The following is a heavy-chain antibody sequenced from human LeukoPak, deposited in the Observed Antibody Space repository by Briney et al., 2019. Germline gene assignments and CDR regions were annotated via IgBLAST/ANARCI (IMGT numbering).Heavy chain of an antibody. D-gene: IGHD2-15*01. CDR2: IKSKTDGGTT. CDR1: GGSISSYY. CDR3: TTDFADCSGGSCYSHLDY. J-gene: IGHJ4*02. Sequence: ETLSLTCTVSGGSISSYYWSWIRQPPGKGLEWVGRIKSKTDGGTTDYAAPVKGRFTISRDDSKNTLYLQMNSLKTEDTAVYYCTTDFADCSGGSCYSHLDYWGQGTLVTVSS. V-gene: IGHV3-15*01.